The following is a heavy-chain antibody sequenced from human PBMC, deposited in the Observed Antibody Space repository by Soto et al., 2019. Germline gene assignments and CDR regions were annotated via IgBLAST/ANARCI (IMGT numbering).Heavy chain of an antibody. CDR1: GYTFTAYY. D-gene: IGHD5-12*01. CDR3: AKANSGDDDEFDY. V-gene: IGHV1-2*02. Sequence: QVQLVQSGAEVKKPAASVKVSCKTSGYTFTAYYMHWVRQAPGQGLEWMGWINPNNGATYYTQRFQGRVTMTRETSISTAYMELSGLTSDDTAVYYCAKANSGDDDEFDYWGQGTLVTVSS. CDR2: INPNNGAT. J-gene: IGHJ4*02.